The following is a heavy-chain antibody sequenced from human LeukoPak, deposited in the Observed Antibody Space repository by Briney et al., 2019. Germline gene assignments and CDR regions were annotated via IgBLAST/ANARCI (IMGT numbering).Heavy chain of an antibody. J-gene: IGHJ5*02. CDR3: ARVTGYCSGGSCSNWFDP. V-gene: IGHV1-2*04. CDR1: GYTFTGYY. Sequence: ASVKVSCKASGYTFTGYYMHWVRQAPGQGLEWMGSINPNSGGTNYAQKFQGWVTMTRDTSISTAYMELSRLRSDDTAVYYCARVTGYCSGGSCSNWFDPWGQGTLVTVSS. D-gene: IGHD2-15*01. CDR2: INPNSGGT.